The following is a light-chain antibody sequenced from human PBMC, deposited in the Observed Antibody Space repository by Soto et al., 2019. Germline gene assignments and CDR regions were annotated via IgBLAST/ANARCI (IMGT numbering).Light chain of an antibody. CDR2: GAS. CDR3: PQYNNWIT. CDR1: QSVSTN. V-gene: IGKV3-15*01. Sequence: EIVMTQSLATLSVSPGERSTLSCRASQSVSTNLAWYHQKPGQAPRLLIYGASTRATGIPARFSGSGSGTEFTLTISSLQSEDFAVYYCPQYNNWITCGQGTRGEIK. J-gene: IGKJ5*01.